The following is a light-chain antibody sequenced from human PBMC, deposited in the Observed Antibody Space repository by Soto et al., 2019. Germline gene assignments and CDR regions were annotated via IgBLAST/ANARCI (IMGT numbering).Light chain of an antibody. J-gene: IGKJ5*01. CDR3: QHCSNWPPIT. CDR2: GAS. V-gene: IGKV3-15*01. Sequence: EIVMTQSPATLSVSPGDRATLSCRASQSVSSNLAWYQQKPGQAPRLLIYGASTRATDIPARFSGSGFGTDFTLTISSLEPEDAAVYYCQHCSNWPPITFGQGTRLEI. CDR1: QSVSSN.